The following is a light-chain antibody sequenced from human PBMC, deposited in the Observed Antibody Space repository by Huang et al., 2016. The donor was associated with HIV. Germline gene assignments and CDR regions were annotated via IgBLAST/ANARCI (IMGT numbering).Light chain of an antibody. J-gene: IGKJ4*01. V-gene: IGKV3-11*01. CDR1: QNSNTH. Sequence: EIVLTQSPATLSFFPGQRVSLSCRASQNSNTHLAWYQQRPGQPPRLLIYDASSRVPGGAARFSGSGSGTDFTLTISSLESEDFATYYCQQRVNGLTFGGGTKV. CDR3: QQRVNGLT. CDR2: DAS.